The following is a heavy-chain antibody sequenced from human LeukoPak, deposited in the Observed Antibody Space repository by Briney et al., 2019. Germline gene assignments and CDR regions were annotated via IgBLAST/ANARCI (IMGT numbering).Heavy chain of an antibody. Sequence: GGSLRLSCAASGFTFSSFWMTWVRQAPGKGLEWVSSISSSSSYIYYADSVKGRFTISRDNSKNTLYLQMKSLRAEDTAVYHCARIKGYFDSGNYYGFFDYWGQGTLVTVSS. D-gene: IGHD3-10*01. J-gene: IGHJ4*02. CDR3: ARIKGYFDSGNYYGFFDY. CDR2: ISSSSSYI. V-gene: IGHV3-21*04. CDR1: GFTFSSFW.